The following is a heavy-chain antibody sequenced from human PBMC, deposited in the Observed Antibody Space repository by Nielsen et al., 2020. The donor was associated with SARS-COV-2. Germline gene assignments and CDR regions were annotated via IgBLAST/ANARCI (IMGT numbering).Heavy chain of an antibody. CDR2: IYSGGST. D-gene: IGHD2-8*01. J-gene: IGHJ6*02. CDR1: GFTVSSNY. CDR3: TKGRYYGLDV. Sequence: GESLKISCAASGFTVSSNYMSWVRQAPGKGLECVSVIYSGGSTYYADSVKGRFTVSRDNTKNTLYLQMNSLRAEDTAVYYCTKGRYYGLDVWGQGTTVTVSS. V-gene: IGHV3-66*01.